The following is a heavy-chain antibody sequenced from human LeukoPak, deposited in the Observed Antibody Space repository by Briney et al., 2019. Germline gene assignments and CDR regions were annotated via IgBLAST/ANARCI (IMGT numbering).Heavy chain of an antibody. CDR2: ISWNSGSI. CDR3: AKASCSSTSCYNDY. J-gene: IGHJ4*02. Sequence: GGSLRLSCAASGFTLDDYAMHWVRQAPGKGLEWVSGISWNSGSIGYADSVKGRFTISRDNAKNSLYLQMNSLRAEDTALYYCAKASCSSTSCYNDYWGQGTLVTVSS. CDR1: GFTLDDYA. V-gene: IGHV3-9*01. D-gene: IGHD2-2*02.